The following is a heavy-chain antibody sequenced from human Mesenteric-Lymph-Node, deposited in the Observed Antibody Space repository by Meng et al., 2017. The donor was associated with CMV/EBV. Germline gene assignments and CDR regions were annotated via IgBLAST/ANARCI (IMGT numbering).Heavy chain of an antibody. J-gene: IGHJ5*02. CDR1: GYTFTASY. CDR2: INPSDGTA. D-gene: IGHD6-13*01. Sequence: ASVKVSCKASGYTFTASYIHWVRQAPGQGLEWMGTINPSDGTASSAQKFRDRVTVTRDTSTSTVYMELSGLTSEDTGVYYCARGIREQLVREAWFDPWGQGTLVTVSS. CDR3: ARGIREQLVREAWFDP. V-gene: IGHV1-46*01.